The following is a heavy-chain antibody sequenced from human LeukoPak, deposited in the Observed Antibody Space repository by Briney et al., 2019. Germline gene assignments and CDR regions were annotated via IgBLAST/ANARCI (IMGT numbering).Heavy chain of an antibody. J-gene: IGHJ5*02. CDR2: IYSGGTT. Sequence: GGSLRLSCVASGFTVSSNYMSWVRQAPGKGLEWVSVIYSGGTTYYADSVKGRFTISRDNSKNTLYLQMNSLRTEDTAVYYCARRENGFNWFDPWGLGTLVTVSS. D-gene: IGHD2-8*01. CDR3: ARRENGFNWFDP. CDR1: GFTVSSNY. V-gene: IGHV3-66*02.